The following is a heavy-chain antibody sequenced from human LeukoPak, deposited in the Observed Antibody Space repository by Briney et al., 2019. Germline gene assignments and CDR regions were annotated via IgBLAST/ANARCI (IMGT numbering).Heavy chain of an antibody. J-gene: IGHJ4*02. CDR3: ARVRNTAMEPAYFDY. D-gene: IGHD5-18*01. CDR2: IKQDGSEK. CDR1: GFTFSSYW. Sequence: GGSLRLSCAASGFTFSSYWMSWVRQAPGKGLEWVANIKQDGSEKCYVDSVKGRFTISRDNAKNSLYLQMNSLRAEDTAVYYCARVRNTAMEPAYFDYWGQGTLVTVSS. V-gene: IGHV3-7*01.